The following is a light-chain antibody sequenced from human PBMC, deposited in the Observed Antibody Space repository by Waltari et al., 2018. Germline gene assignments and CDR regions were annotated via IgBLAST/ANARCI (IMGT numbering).Light chain of an antibody. CDR3: QQYNNWPPWT. CDR1: QSVGSN. J-gene: IGKJ1*01. CDR2: GTS. V-gene: IGKV3-15*01. Sequence: DIVMPQSPATLSMSPGERATLPCRASQSVGSNLAWYQQKPGQAPRLLIYGTSTRATGIPARFSGSGSGTEFTLTISSLQSEDVALYYCQQYNNWPPWTFGQGTKVEIK.